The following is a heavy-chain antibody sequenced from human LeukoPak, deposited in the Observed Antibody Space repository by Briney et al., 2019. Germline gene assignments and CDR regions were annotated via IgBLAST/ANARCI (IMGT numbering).Heavy chain of an antibody. Sequence: PSETLSLTCTASGCSISSGSYYWSWLRQPAGKGLEWIGRIYTSGSTNYNPSLKSRVTISVDTSKNQFSLKLSSVTAADTAVYYCATELYYDILTGYVDDYWGQGTLVTVSS. CDR2: IYTSGST. J-gene: IGHJ4*02. V-gene: IGHV4-61*02. D-gene: IGHD3-9*01. CDR1: GCSISSGSYY. CDR3: ATELYYDILTGYVDDY.